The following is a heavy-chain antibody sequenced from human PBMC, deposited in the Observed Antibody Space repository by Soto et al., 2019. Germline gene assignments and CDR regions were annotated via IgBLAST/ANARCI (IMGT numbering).Heavy chain of an antibody. J-gene: IGHJ4*02. CDR3: ARESGENWSYEAY. CDR2: VSPSGHT. CDR1: GYSISSYS. V-gene: IGHV4-4*07. D-gene: IGHD1-7*01. Sequence: SETLSLNCSVSGYSISSYSWNWIRQTAGRGLEWIGRVSPSGHTQYRSSFETRVTISVDMSTNQFFLELRYVTAADTAVYYCARESGENWSYEAYWGKGTQV.